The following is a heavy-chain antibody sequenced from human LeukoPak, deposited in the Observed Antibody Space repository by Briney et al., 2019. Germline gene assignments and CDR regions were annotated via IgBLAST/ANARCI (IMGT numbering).Heavy chain of an antibody. CDR1: GYSISSGYY. CDR3: ARGDCGGDCYPDY. V-gene: IGHV4-38-2*02. CDR2: IYHSGST. D-gene: IGHD2-21*02. Sequence: PSETLSLTCTVSGYSISSGYYWGWIRQPPGKGLEWIGSIYHSGSTYYNPSLKSRVTISVDTSKNQFSLKLSSVTAADTAVYYCARGDCGGDCYPDYWGQGTLVTVSS. J-gene: IGHJ4*02.